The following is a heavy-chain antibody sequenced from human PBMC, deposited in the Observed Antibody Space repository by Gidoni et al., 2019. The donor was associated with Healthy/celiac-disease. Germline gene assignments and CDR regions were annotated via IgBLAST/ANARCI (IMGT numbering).Heavy chain of an antibody. V-gene: IGHV4-39*01. CDR3: ARQGAGGEFDY. CDR1: GGSISISSYY. Sequence: QLQLQESGTGLVKPSATLSLTCTVSGGSISISSYYWGWIRQPPGKGLEWIGSIYYSGSTYYNPSLKSRVTISVDTSKNQFSLKLSSVTAADTAVYYCARQGAGGEFDYWGQGTLVTVSS. CDR2: IYYSGST. J-gene: IGHJ4*02. D-gene: IGHD3-10*01.